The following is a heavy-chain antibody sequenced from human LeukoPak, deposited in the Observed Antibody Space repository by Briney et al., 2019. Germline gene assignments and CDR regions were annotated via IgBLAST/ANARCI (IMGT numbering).Heavy chain of an antibody. CDR3: AKVSGSGWHFDH. CDR2: ISSSGSLI. V-gene: IGHV3-48*03. J-gene: IGHJ4*02. Sequence: PVQPLDSPSVISSSGSLIYYADSVKGRFTISRDSAKNSLYLQMDSLRVEDTAVYYCAKVSGSGWHFDHWGQGVLVTVSS. D-gene: IGHD6-19*01.